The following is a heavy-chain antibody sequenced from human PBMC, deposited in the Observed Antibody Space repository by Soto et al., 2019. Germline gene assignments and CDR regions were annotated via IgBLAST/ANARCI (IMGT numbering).Heavy chain of an antibody. V-gene: IGHV1-69*01. CDR1: GGTLSDYA. D-gene: IGHD3-10*01. CDR3: GVAVVREIMAQESSGMAV. CDR2: IMPTVDSA. J-gene: IGHJ6*02. Sequence: QVQLVQSGAEVKTPGSSVKVSCKASGGTLSDYAISWVRQAPEQGLEWMGGIMPTVDSANYAQNFKGSLTISADEATSTSNLELGSLRSDDTAVYDWGVAVVREIMAQESSGMAVWGQGTTVIVSS.